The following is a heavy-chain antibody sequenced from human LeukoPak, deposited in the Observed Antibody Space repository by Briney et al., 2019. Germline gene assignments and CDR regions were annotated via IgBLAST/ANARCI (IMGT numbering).Heavy chain of an antibody. J-gene: IGHJ3*02. CDR3: AREAIDIVVVVAAHDAFDI. V-gene: IGHV3-21*01. D-gene: IGHD2-15*01. Sequence: GGSLRLSCAASGFTFSSYSMNWVRQAPGKGLEWVSSISSSSSYIYYADSEKGRFTISRDNAKNSLYLQMNSLRAEDTAVYYCAREAIDIVVVVAAHDAFDIWGQGTMVTVSS. CDR2: ISSSSSYI. CDR1: GFTFSSYS.